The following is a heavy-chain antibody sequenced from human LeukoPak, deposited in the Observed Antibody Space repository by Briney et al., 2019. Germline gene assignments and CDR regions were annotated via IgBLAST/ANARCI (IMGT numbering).Heavy chain of an antibody. CDR2: IIPIFGTA. J-gene: IGHJ4*02. Sequence: ASVKVSCKASGGTFSSYAISWARQAPGQGLEWMGGIIPIFGTANYAQKFQGRVTITADESTSTAYMELSSLRSEDTAVYYCARGTAVPPNHNYYDSSGYYYFFDYWGQGTLVTVSS. D-gene: IGHD3-22*01. CDR1: GGTFSSYA. CDR3: ARGTAVPPNHNYYDSSGYYYFFDY. V-gene: IGHV1-69*01.